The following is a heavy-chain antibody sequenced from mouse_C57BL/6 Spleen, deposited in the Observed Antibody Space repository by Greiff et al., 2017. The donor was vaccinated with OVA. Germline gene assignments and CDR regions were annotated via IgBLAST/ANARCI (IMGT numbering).Heavy chain of an antibody. D-gene: IGHD1-1*01. CDR3: ARKRGSSSFYYYAMDY. CDR2: IWSGGST. CDR1: GFSLTSYG. V-gene: IGHV2-2*01. J-gene: IGHJ4*01. Sequence: VQLVESGPGLVQPSQSLSITCTVSGFSLTSYGVHWVRQSPGKGLEWLGVIWSGGSTDYNAAFISRLSISKDNSKSQVFFKMNSLQADDTAIYYCARKRGSSSFYYYAMDYWGQGTSVTVSS.